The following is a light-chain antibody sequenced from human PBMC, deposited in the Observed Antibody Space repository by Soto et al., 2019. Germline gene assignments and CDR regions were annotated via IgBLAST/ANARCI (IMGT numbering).Light chain of an antibody. CDR3: QHRSVWPVT. CDR1: QSLYNNY. CDR2: GEF. J-gene: IGKJ5*01. V-gene: IGKV3D-20*02. Sequence: EIVLPQSQGTLSCSPGESSTLSCRGRQSLYNNYLAWHQQKPVQAPRLLIYGEFSRATDITDRFSGSGSGKDFPLTISSIENEDFAAYYCQHRSVWPVTCGQGTRLEIK.